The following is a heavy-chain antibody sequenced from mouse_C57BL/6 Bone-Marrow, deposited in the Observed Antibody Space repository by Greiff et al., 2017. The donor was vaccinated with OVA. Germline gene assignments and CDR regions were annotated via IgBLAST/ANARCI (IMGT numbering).Heavy chain of an antibody. CDR1: GFSLTSYG. Sequence: VMLVESGPGLVAPSQSLSITCTVSGFSLTSYGVDWVRQSPGKGLEWLGVIWGVGSTNYNSALKSRLSISKDNSKSQVFLKMNSLQTDDTAMYYCASLWLRRTYWGQGTLVTVSA. CDR3: ASLWLRRTY. D-gene: IGHD2-2*01. J-gene: IGHJ3*01. V-gene: IGHV2-6*01. CDR2: IWGVGST.